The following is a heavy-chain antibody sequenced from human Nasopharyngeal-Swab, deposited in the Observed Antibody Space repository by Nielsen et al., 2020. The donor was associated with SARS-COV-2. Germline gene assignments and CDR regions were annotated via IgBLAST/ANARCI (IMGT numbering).Heavy chain of an antibody. V-gene: IGHV4-28*03. CDR3: ARDLSLGHYDFWSGYYRTHNYYGMDV. CDR2: IYYSGST. Sequence: WIRQPPGKGLEWIGYIYYSGSTYYNPSLKSRVTISVDTSKNQFSLKLSSMTAADTAVYYCARDLSLGHYDFWSGYYRTHNYYGMDVWGQGTTVTVSS. J-gene: IGHJ6*02. D-gene: IGHD3-3*01.